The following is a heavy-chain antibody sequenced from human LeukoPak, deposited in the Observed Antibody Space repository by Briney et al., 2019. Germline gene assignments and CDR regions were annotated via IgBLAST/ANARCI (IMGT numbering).Heavy chain of an antibody. CDR2: INHSGST. J-gene: IGHJ4*02. CDR1: SGSISSYY. D-gene: IGHD6-19*01. Sequence: SETLSLTCTVSSGSISSYYWSWIRQPPGKGLEWIGEINHSGSTNYNPSLKSRVTISLETSKNQFSLRLTSVTAADTAVYYCARRVAVTGIYCFDLWGQGTPVTVSS. V-gene: IGHV4-34*01. CDR3: ARRVAVTGIYCFDL.